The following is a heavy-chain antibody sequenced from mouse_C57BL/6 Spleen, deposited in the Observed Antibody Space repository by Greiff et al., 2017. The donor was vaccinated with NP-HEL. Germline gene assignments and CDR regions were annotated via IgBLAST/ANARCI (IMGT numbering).Heavy chain of an antibody. CDR2: IWSDGST. Sequence: VKLEESGPGLVAPSQSLSITCTVSGFSLTSYGVHWVRQPPGKGLEWLVVIWSDGSTTYNSALKSRLSISKDNSKSQVFLKMNSLQTDDTAMYYCARHGYGSSYGFAYWGQGTLVTVSA. CDR3: ARHGYGSSYGFAY. CDR1: GFSLTSYG. J-gene: IGHJ3*01. V-gene: IGHV2-6-1*01. D-gene: IGHD1-1*01.